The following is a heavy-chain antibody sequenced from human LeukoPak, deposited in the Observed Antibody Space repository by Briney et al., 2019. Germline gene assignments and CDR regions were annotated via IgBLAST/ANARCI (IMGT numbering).Heavy chain of an antibody. CDR2: ISNNGGYT. CDR3: AKQLGYCSDGSCYFPY. J-gene: IGHJ4*02. V-gene: IGHV3-23*01. Sequence: GGSLRLSCAASGFTFSSSAMSWVRQAPGKGVEGVSAISNNGGYTYYADSVQGRFTICRDNSKSTLCLQMNSLRAEDTAVYYCAKQLGYCSDGSCYFPYWGQGTLVTVSS. CDR1: GFTFSSSA. D-gene: IGHD2-15*01.